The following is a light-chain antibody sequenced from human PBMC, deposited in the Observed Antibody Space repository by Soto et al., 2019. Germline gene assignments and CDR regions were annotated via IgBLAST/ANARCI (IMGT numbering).Light chain of an antibody. CDR3: QQYNTWPRT. Sequence: EIVMTQSPATLSVSPGERVTLSCGASQSISSNLAWYQQKPGQAPRLLIYGANTRATGVAARFSGSGSGTEFTLTISSLQSEDFAVYYCQQYNTWPRTFGQGTKVEI. V-gene: IGKV3-15*01. J-gene: IGKJ1*01. CDR2: GAN. CDR1: QSISSN.